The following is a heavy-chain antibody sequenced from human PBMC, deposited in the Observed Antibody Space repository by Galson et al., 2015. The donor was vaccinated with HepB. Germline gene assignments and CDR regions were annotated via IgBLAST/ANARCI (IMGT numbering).Heavy chain of an antibody. CDR2: MSDSGST. J-gene: IGHJ5*02. CDR1: GGSISSYF. D-gene: IGHD2-15*01. V-gene: IGHV4-59*01. Sequence: LSLTCTVSGGSISSYFWSWIRQPPGKGLEWIGYMSDSGSTLYNPSLKSRVTLSLDTSKNQISLKLTSVTAADTAVYYCARVHRGCSASSCYHDPWGQGTLVTVSS. CDR3: ARVHRGCSASSCYHDP.